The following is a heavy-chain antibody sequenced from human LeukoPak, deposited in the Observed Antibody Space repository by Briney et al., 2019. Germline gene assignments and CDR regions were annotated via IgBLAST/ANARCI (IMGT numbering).Heavy chain of an antibody. J-gene: IGHJ4*02. D-gene: IGHD3-22*01. CDR2: IRYDGSNK. CDR1: GFTFSSYG. CDR3: AKDGDYYDSSGYYYSHY. V-gene: IGHV3-30*02. Sequence: PGGSLRLSCAASGFTFSSYGMHWVRQAPGKGLEWVAFIRYDGSNKYYADSVKGRFTISRDNSKNTLYLQMNSLRAEDTAVYYCAKDGDYYDSSGYYYSHYWGQGTLVTVSS.